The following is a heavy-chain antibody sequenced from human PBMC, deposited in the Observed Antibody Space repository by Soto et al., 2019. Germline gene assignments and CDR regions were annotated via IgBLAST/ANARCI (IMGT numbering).Heavy chain of an antibody. J-gene: IGHJ4*02. CDR2: ISYDGTDE. V-gene: IGHV3-30*18. CDR3: AKQESEWNDHFEY. D-gene: IGHD1-1*01. CDR1: GFSFSSYG. Sequence: QVQLVESGGGVVQPGRSLRLSCAASGFSFSSYGMHWVRQAPGKGLEWVAMISYDGTDEYYADSVKGRFTISRDNSKNAVYLQMHGQRAEDTAVYCCAKQESEWNDHFEYWGQGSLVTVSS.